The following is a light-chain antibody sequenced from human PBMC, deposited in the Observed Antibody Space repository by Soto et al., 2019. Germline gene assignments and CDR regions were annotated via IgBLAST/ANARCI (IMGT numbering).Light chain of an antibody. CDR3: QQYNNWPRS. CDR2: GAS. J-gene: IGKJ4*01. CDR1: QSIRNK. Sequence: EIVMTQSPATVSVSPGERATLSCRASQSIRNKLAWYEQRPGQAPTLLIYGASTRDTGVPARFSGSGSGTEFTLTISSLQSEDVAVYYCQQYNNWPRSFGGGTKVDIK. V-gene: IGKV3-15*01.